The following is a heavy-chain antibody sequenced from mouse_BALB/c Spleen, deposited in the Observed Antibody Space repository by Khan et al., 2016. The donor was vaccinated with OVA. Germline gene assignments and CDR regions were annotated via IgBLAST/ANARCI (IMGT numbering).Heavy chain of an antibody. CDR3: ARSLYGYDPAWFAY. CDR2: ISYDGSN. D-gene: IGHD2-2*01. CDR1: GYSITSGYY. Sequence: EVQLQESGPGLVKPSQSLSLTCSVTGYSITSGYYCNWIRQFPGNKLEWMGYISYDGSNNYNPSLKNRLSVTRDTSKNQFFLKLNSVTTEDTATYYCARSLYGYDPAWFAYWGQGTLVTVSA. V-gene: IGHV3-6*02. J-gene: IGHJ3*01.